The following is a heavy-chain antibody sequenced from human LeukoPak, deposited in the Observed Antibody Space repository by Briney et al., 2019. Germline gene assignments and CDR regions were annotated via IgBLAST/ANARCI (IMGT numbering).Heavy chain of an antibody. J-gene: IGHJ4*02. D-gene: IGHD3-22*01. V-gene: IGHV1-18*01. Sequence: ASVKVSCKASGYTFTSYSISWVRQAPGQGLEWMGWISAYNGNTNYAQKLQGRVTMTTDTSTSTAYMELRSLRSDDTAVYYCARVTGRFRYDSSGYLLIGDYFDYWGQGTLVTVSS. CDR3: ARVTGRFRYDSSGYLLIGDYFDY. CDR2: ISAYNGNT. CDR1: GYTFTSYS.